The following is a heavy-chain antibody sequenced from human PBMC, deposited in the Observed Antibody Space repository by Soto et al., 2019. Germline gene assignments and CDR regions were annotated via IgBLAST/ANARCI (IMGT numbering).Heavy chain of an antibody. V-gene: IGHV4-34*01. CDR2: INDRGTT. D-gene: IGHD2-2*02. CDR1: GGSLSGYS. Sequence: SETLSLTCAVSGGSLSGYSCAWIRQPPGKGLEWIGEINDRGTTKYNPSLESRVIISLDTSKNHFSLKLTSVTAADTAVYYCARGTASDRSRYSIATSCNTCFDPWGQGTLVTVSS. J-gene: IGHJ5*02. CDR3: ARGTASDRSRYSIATSCNTCFDP.